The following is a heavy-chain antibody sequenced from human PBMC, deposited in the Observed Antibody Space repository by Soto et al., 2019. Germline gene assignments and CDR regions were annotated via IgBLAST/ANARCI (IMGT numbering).Heavy chain of an antibody. J-gene: IGHJ4*02. CDR3: ARAPKVSGSSQKSPDF. CDR1: SVTFSGYY. V-gene: IGHV4-34*01. CDR2: ISQSGNT. D-gene: IGHD6-6*01. Sequence: PSETLSLTCSIYSVTFSGYYWSWIRQPPGKGLEWIGEISQSGNTNYSPSLQSRVSISIDKSKKPFSLNLASVSAADTAVYYCARAPKVSGSSQKSPDFWGQGNLVTVSS.